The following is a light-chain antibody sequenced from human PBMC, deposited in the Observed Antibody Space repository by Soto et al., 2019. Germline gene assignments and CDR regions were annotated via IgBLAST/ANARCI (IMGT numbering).Light chain of an antibody. CDR3: QQYYSYPQFT. V-gene: IGKV1-8*01. J-gene: IGKJ3*01. CDR1: QGISSY. Sequence: AIRMTQSPSSFSASTGDRVTITCRASQGISSYLAWYQQKPGKAPKLLIYAASTLQSGVPSRFSRSGSGTDFTLTISCLQSEDFATYYCQQYYSYPQFTFGPGTKVDI. CDR2: AAS.